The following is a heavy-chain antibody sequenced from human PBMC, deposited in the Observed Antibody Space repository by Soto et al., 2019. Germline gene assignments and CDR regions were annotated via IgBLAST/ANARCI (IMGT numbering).Heavy chain of an antibody. CDR2: VYFSGST. CDR3: ARAHYYYGMDV. J-gene: IGHJ6*01. Sequence: PSETLSLTCTISGGSISSYYWSWIRQTPGKGLEWIGYVYFSGSTNYNPSLKSRVLISIDTSRNQFSLKLNSVTAADTAMYYCARAHYYYGMDVWGQGTTVTVSS. CDR1: GGSISSYY. V-gene: IGHV4-59*01.